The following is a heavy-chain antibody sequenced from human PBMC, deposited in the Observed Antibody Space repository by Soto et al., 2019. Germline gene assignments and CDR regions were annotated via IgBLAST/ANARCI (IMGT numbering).Heavy chain of an antibody. CDR1: RWTFLSYP. CDR2: IIPIFGTA. CDR3: ARGCSSTSCYPPRTYYYGMDV. V-gene: IGHV1-69*01. J-gene: IGHJ6*02. Sequence: SVNVSFMSSRWTFLSYPSSWVRQAPGQGLECMGGIIPIFGTANYAQKFQGRVTITADESTSTDYMELSSLRSEDTAVYYCARGCSSTSCYPPRTYYYGMDVWGQGTTVTVSS. D-gene: IGHD2-2*01.